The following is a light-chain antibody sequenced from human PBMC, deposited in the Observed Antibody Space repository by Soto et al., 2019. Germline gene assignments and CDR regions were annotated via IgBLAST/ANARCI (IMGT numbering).Light chain of an antibody. V-gene: IGKV3-11*01. J-gene: IGKJ1*01. CDR3: QQRSSWPRT. CDR1: QSVSTY. CDR2: DAS. Sequence: EIVLTQSPATLSLSPGERATLSCRASQSVSTYLAWYQQKPGQAPRLLIFDASNRATDIPARFSGSGSGTDFTLTISSLEPEDFAVYYCQQRSSWPRTFSQGTKVEFK.